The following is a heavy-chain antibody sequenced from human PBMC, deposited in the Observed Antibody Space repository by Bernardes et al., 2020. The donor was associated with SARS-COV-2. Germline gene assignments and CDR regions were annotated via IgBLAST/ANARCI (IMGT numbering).Heavy chain of an antibody. CDR2: IGPAGDT. V-gene: IGHV3-13*01. CDR1: GFTFSIYD. J-gene: IGHJ3*02. Sequence: GGSLRLSCAASGFTFSIYDMHWVRQVTGKGLEWVSAIGPAGDTYYSGSVKGRFTISRENAKNSFYLQMNSLRAGDTAVYYCARGFSDGLGAFDIWGQGTMVTVSS. D-gene: IGHD3-3*02. CDR3: ARGFSDGLGAFDI.